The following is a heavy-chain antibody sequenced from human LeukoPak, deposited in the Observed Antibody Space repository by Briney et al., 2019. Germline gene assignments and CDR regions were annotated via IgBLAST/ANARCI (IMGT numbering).Heavy chain of an antibody. CDR3: ANTYYYGSGKKNY. D-gene: IGHD3-10*01. J-gene: IGHJ4*02. CDR1: GFTFSSYS. CDR2: ISSSSSTI. V-gene: IGHV3-48*01. Sequence: GGSLRLSCAASGFTFSSYSMNWVRQAPGKGLEWVSYISSSSSTIYYADSVKGRFTISRDNSKNTLYLQMNSLRAEDTAVYYCANTYYYGSGKKNYWGQGTLVTVSS.